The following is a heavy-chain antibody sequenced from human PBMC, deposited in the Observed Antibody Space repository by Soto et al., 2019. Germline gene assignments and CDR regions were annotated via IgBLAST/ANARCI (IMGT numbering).Heavy chain of an antibody. CDR2: ISLSGSTI. CDR3: ARESFSASPNFFDY. J-gene: IGHJ4*02. CDR1: GFAFSNYE. Sequence: GGSLRLSCAASGFAFSNYEMNWVRQAPGKGLEWVSYISLSGSTIYYADSVKGRFTISRDDAKNSLYLQMNSLRADDTAVYYCARESFSASPNFFDYWGQGTLVTVSS. V-gene: IGHV3-48*03. D-gene: IGHD3-3*02.